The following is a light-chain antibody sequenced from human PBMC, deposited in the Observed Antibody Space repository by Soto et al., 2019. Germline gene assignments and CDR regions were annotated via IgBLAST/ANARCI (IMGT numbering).Light chain of an antibody. CDR1: SSNIGAGYD. V-gene: IGLV1-40*01. CDR3: QSYDSSQSAL. Sequence: QSVLTQPPSVSGAPGQRVTNSCTGSSSNIGAGYDVHWYQQLPGTAPKLLIYGNSNRPSGVPDRFSGSKSGTSASLAITGLQAEDEADYYCQSYDSSQSALFGGGTKLTVL. CDR2: GNS. J-gene: IGLJ3*02.